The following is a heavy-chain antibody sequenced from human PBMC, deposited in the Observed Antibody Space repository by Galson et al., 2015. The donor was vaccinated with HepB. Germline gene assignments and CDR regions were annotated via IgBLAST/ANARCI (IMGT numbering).Heavy chain of an antibody. D-gene: IGHD6-6*01. Sequence: SLRLSCAASTFTFSSYAMSWVRQPPGKGLEWVSAMSGSGGSTYYADSVKGRFTISRDNSKTTLYLQMNSLRAEDTAVYYCAKAEKKYYYASWGQGTLVTASS. CDR3: AKAEKKYYYAS. CDR2: MSGSGGST. V-gene: IGHV3-23*01. J-gene: IGHJ4*02. CDR1: TFTFSSYA.